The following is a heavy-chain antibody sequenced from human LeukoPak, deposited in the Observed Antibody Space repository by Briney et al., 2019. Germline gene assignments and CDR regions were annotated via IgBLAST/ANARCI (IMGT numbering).Heavy chain of an antibody. J-gene: IGHJ3*02. CDR1: GFTFTNYA. D-gene: IGHD3-10*01. CDR2: ISGSGGST. V-gene: IGHV3-23*01. Sequence: GGSLRLSCAASGFTFTNYAMSWVRQAPGKGLEWVSGISGSGGSTYYAASVKGRFTIFRDNSKNTLFLQMNSLRAEDTPVYYCAKDAYYYGSGGGAFDIWGQGTMVTVSS. CDR3: AKDAYYYGSGGGAFDI.